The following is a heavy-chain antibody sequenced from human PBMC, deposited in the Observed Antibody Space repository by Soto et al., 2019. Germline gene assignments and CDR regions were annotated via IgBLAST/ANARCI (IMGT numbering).Heavy chain of an antibody. CDR3: ARHSLALRKNNWFDP. V-gene: IGHV4-39*01. Sequence: ETLSLTCTVSVDPMISRDFYWVWVRQPPGKGLEWIGSIFYLGSSYYNPSLKSRVTMSVDTSKNQFSLRLRSVTAADTALYFCARHSLALRKNNWFDPWGQGIMVTLSS. CDR2: IFYLGSS. J-gene: IGHJ5*02. D-gene: IGHD3-3*02. CDR1: VDPMISRDFY.